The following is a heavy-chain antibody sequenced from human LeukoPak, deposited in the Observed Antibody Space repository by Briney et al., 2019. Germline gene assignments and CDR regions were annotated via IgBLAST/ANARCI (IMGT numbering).Heavy chain of an antibody. J-gene: IGHJ4*02. CDR3: ARGGRITIFPFDY. CDR1: GGSFSGYY. Sequence: SETLSLTCAVDGGSFSGYYWSWIRQPPGKGLEWIGEINHSGSTNYNPSLKSRVTISVDTSKNQFSLKLSSVTAADTAVYYCARGGRITIFPFDYWGQGTLVTVSS. CDR2: INHSGST. V-gene: IGHV4-34*01. D-gene: IGHD3-9*01.